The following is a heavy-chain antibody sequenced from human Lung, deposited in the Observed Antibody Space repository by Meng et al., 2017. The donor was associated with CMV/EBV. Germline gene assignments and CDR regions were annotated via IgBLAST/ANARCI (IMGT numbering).Heavy chain of an antibody. CDR3: VGQQWRSTGKRVDY. CDR2: ISSSSRHM. J-gene: IGHJ4*02. D-gene: IGHD6-19*01. V-gene: IGHV3-21*06. CDR1: GFTFRSYK. Sequence: GESLKISCAASGFTFRSYKMKWARQAPGKGLAWVSTISSSSRHMEYADSVKGRFTISRDNAKNSLYLQMNSLRGEDTAVYYCVGQQWRSTGKRVDYWGQGTVVTVSS.